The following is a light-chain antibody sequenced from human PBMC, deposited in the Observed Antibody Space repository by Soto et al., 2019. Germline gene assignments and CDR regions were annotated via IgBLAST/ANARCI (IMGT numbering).Light chain of an antibody. CDR2: GAS. CDR1: QSVNLN. J-gene: IGKJ4*01. V-gene: IGKV3-15*01. CDR3: QQCVSWPPLT. Sequence: EIVMTQSPATLSVSPGETATLSCRASQSVNLNLAWYQQKPGQAPRLLIYGASIRATGIPARFSGSVAGTDFTLTINSLQSEYSAVYYCQQCVSWPPLTFGGGTTVEIK.